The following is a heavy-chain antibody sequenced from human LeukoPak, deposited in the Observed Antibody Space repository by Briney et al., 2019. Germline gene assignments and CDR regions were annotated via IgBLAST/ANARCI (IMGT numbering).Heavy chain of an antibody. CDR1: GFTFSSYS. V-gene: IGHV3-21*01. CDR2: ISSSSSYI. D-gene: IGHD6-19*01. Sequence: GGSLRLSCAASGFTFSSYSMNWVRQAPGKGLEWVSSISSSSSYIYYADSVKGRFTISRGNAKNSLYLQMNSLRAEDTAVYYCARDLSYSSGCFDYWGQGTLVTVSS. CDR3: ARDLSYSSGCFDY. J-gene: IGHJ4*02.